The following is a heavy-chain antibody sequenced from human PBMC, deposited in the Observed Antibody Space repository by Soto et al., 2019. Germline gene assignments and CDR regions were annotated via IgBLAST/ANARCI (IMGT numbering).Heavy chain of an antibody. V-gene: IGHV3-15*01. J-gene: IGHJ3*02. CDR2: IKSKTDGGTT. CDR3: TTLSYDFWSGSGAFDI. CDR1: GFKFSDYW. D-gene: IGHD3-3*01. Sequence: VGSLRLSCAASGFKFSDYWMSWVRQAPGKGLEWVGRIKSKTDGGTTDYAAPVKGRFTISRDDSKNTLYLQMNSLKTEDTAVYYCTTLSYDFWSGSGAFDIWGQGTMVTVSS.